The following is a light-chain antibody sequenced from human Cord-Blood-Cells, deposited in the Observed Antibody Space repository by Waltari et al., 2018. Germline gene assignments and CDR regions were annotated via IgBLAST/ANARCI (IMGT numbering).Light chain of an antibody. J-gene: IGLJ2*01. Sequence: SYELTQPPSVSVSPGQTASITCSGDKLGDKYACWYQQQPGQSPVLGIYQGSKRPSGCPRRFSGSNSGNTATLTISGTQAMDEADYYCQAWDSSTAVFGGGTKLTVL. CDR2: QGS. CDR1: KLGDKY. CDR3: QAWDSSTAV. V-gene: IGLV3-1*01.